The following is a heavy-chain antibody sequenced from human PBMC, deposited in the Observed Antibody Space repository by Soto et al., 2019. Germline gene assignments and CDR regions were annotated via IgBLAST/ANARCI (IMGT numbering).Heavy chain of an antibody. CDR3: ARESRFLEWLSLNWFDP. V-gene: IGHV3-48*02. Sequence: GGSLRLSCTASGFTFSNAWRSWVRQAPGKGLEWVSYISSSSSTIYYADSVKGRFTISRDNAKNSLYLPMNSLRDEDTAVYYCARESRFLEWLSLNWFDPWGQGTLVTVSS. CDR2: ISSSSSTI. D-gene: IGHD3-3*01. CDR1: GFTFSNAW. J-gene: IGHJ5*02.